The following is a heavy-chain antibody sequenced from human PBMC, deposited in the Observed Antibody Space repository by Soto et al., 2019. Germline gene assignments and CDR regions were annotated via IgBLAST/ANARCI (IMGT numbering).Heavy chain of an antibody. CDR2: IYYSGST. J-gene: IGHJ4*02. CDR3: ARHDYDFWSGFV. D-gene: IGHD3-3*01. Sequence: KPSETRSLTGTAPGGSISSYYWSWIRQPPGKGLEWIGYIYYSGSTNYNPSLKSRVTISVDTSKNQFSLKLSSVTAADTAVYYCARHDYDFWSGFVWGQGTLVTVSS. CDR1: GGSISSYY. V-gene: IGHV4-59*08.